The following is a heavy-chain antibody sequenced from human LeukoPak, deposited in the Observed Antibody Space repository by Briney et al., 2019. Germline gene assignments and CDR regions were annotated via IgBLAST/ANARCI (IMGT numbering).Heavy chain of an antibody. CDR3: ARELGNGMDV. Sequence: ASVNVSCKASGYSFTSYGNSWVRQAPGQGLEWMGGIIPIFGTANYAQKFQGRVTITADESTSTAYMELSSLRSEDTAVYYCARELGNGMDVWGQGTTVTVSS. CDR1: GYSFTSYG. CDR2: IIPIFGTA. J-gene: IGHJ6*02. V-gene: IGHV1-69*13.